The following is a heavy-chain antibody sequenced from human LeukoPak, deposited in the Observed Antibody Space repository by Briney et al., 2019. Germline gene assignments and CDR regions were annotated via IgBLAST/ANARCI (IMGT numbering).Heavy chain of an antibody. CDR1: GYTFNSHG. J-gene: IGHJ3*02. CDR3: AKDQNDYGDQDAFDI. V-gene: IGHV1-18*01. CDR2: ISAYIGNT. Sequence: ASVKVSCKASGYTFNSHGISWVRQAPGQGLEWMGWISAYIGNTNYAQKLQGRVTMTTDTSTSTAYMELRSLRADDTAVYYCAKDQNDYGDQDAFDIWGQGTKVTVSS. D-gene: IGHD4-17*01.